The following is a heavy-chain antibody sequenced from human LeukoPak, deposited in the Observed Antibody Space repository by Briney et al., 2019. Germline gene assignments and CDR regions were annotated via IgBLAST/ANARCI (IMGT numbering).Heavy chain of an antibody. J-gene: IGHJ4*02. Sequence: GGSLRLSCAASGFTFSTYWMSWVRQAPGKGLEWVANIKQDGSEKYYLDSVKGRFTISRDNAKNSLYLQMNSLRAEDTAVYYCARTDGGIPLYYFDYWGQGTLVTVSS. CDR1: GFTFSTYW. D-gene: IGHD3-16*01. CDR3: ARTDGGIPLYYFDY. V-gene: IGHV3-7*01. CDR2: IKQDGSEK.